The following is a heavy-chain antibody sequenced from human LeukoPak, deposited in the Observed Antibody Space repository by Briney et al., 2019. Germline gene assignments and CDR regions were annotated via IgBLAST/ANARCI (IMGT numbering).Heavy chain of an antibody. J-gene: IGHJ3*02. Sequence: ASVKVSCKASGYTFTGYYMHWVRQAPGQGLEWMGWINPNSGGTNYAQKFQGRVTMTRDTSISTAYMELSRLRSDDTAVYYCATERLVGAILAFDIWGQGTMVTVSS. CDR1: GYTFTGYY. D-gene: IGHD1-26*01. CDR2: INPNSGGT. V-gene: IGHV1-2*02. CDR3: ATERLVGAILAFDI.